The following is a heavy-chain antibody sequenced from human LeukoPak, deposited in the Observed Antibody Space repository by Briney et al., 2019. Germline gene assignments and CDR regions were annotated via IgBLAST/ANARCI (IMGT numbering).Heavy chain of an antibody. J-gene: IGHJ4*02. CDR1: GGSISGYY. CDR2: IYYSGST. CDR3: SRGAWSDVDY. V-gene: IGHV4-59*08. D-gene: IGHD1-1*01. Sequence: PSETLSLTCTVSGGSISGYYWSWIRQPPGKGLEWIGCIYYSGSTNYNPSLKSQVTISVDTSKRQFSLNLTSVTAADTAVYYCSRGAWSDVDYWGQGTLVTVSS.